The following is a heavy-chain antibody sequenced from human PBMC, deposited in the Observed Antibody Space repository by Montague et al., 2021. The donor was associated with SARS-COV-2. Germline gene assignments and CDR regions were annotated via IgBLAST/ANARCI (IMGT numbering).Heavy chain of an antibody. V-gene: IGHV4-39*01. CDR3: ARPLVRGVPKAFDI. Sequence: SETLSLTCTVSGGSITRKYYWGWIRQPPGKGLEWVGNIYYSGTTFINPSLESRVTISVDASKNQFTLNLTSVTAADTAVYYCARPLVRGVPKAFDIWGQGALVIVSS. CDR2: IYYSGTT. D-gene: IGHD3-10*01. J-gene: IGHJ3*02. CDR1: GGSITRKYY.